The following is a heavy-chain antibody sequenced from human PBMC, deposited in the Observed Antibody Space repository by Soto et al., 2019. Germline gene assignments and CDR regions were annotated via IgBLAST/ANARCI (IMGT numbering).Heavy chain of an antibody. Sequence: QVQLVESGGGVVQPGRSLRLSCAASGFTFSSYGMHWVRQAPGKGLEWVAVIWYDGSNKYYADSVKGRFTISRDNSKNTLYLKMNSLRAEATAVYYCARIMCGGDCYDFDYWGQGTLVTVSS. CDR1: GFTFSSYG. CDR3: ARIMCGGDCYDFDY. V-gene: IGHV3-33*01. J-gene: IGHJ4*02. CDR2: IWYDGSNK. D-gene: IGHD2-21*02.